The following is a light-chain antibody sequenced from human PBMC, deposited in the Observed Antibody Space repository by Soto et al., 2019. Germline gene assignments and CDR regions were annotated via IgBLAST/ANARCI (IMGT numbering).Light chain of an antibody. V-gene: IGKV3D-15*01. CDR1: QSVSSN. CDR2: DAS. Sequence: EIVMTQSPATLSVSPGERATLSCRASQSVSSNLAWYQQTPGQAPRLLIFDASTRATGIPARFSGSGSGTEFTLTISSLQSEYFAVYYCQQYGNWLGPFGQGPKVDIK. CDR3: QQYGNWLGP. J-gene: IGKJ1*01.